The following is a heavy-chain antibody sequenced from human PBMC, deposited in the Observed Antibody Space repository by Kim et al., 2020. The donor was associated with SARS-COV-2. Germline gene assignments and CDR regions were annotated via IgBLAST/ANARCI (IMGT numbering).Heavy chain of an antibody. D-gene: IGHD2-2*01. V-gene: IGHV3-23*01. Sequence: GGSLRLSCAASGFAFNDYFMNWVRQAPGKGLEWVSTIDGSGRRTFYADSVKGRFTISRDNSRNTLYLQMNSLRADDTAVYYCAKDAKFCRSDMCQHYDYWGHGTLVTVSS. CDR1: GFAFNDYF. CDR2: IDGSGRRT. CDR3: AKDAKFCRSDMCQHYDY. J-gene: IGHJ4*01.